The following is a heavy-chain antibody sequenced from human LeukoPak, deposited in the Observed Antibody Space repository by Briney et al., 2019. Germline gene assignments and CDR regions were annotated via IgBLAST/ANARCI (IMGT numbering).Heavy chain of an antibody. CDR2: ISSSSSYR. CDR3: ARDNDYGVDY. Sequence: GGSLRLSCAASGLTYSSYSLNWVRQVPGKGLEWVSYISSSSSYRYYADSVKGRFTISRDNAKNSLYLQMDSLRAEDTAVYYCARDNDYGVDYWGQGTLVTVSS. J-gene: IGHJ4*02. D-gene: IGHD4-17*01. V-gene: IGHV3-21*01. CDR1: GLTYSSYS.